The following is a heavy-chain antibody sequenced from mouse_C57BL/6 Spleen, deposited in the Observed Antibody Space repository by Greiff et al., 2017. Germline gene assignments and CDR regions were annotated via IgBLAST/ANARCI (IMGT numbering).Heavy chain of an antibody. Sequence: VQLQQSGAELVKPGASVKLSCTASGFNIKDYYMHWVKQRTEQGLEWIGRIDPEDGETKYAPKFQGKATITADPSSSTAYLQLSSLTSEDTAVYYGARSGRGRRIYYYGGSYAFLAYWGQGTLVTVSA. CDR3: ARSGRGRRIYYYGGSYAFLAY. CDR1: GFNIKDYY. CDR2: IDPEDGET. J-gene: IGHJ3*01. V-gene: IGHV14-2*01. D-gene: IGHD1-1*01.